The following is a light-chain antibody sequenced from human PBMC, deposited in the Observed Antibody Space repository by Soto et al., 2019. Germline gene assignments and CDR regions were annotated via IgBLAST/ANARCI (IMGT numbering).Light chain of an antibody. Sequence: DIQMTQSPSTLCASIGDRVTITCRASQNINNWIAWYQQKPGKAPKFLIYDASTLESGVPSRFSGSGFGTEFSLTISSLQPDDFGSYYCQHMRTFGQGTMVDIK. CDR2: DAS. V-gene: IGKV1-5*01. J-gene: IGKJ1*01. CDR3: QHMRT. CDR1: QNINNW.